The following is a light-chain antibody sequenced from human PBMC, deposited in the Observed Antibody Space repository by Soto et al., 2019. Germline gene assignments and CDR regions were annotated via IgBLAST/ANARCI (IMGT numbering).Light chain of an antibody. CDR2: AAS. V-gene: IGKV1-39*01. CDR1: QTISHY. Sequence: DIQMTQSPSSLSASVGDRVTITCRASQTISHYLNWYQQKPGKAPKLLIYAASSLQSGVPSRFSGSGSGTDFTLTISSLQPEDFATYYCQQSYSTPQYTFGQGTKLEIK. CDR3: QQSYSTPQYT. J-gene: IGKJ2*01.